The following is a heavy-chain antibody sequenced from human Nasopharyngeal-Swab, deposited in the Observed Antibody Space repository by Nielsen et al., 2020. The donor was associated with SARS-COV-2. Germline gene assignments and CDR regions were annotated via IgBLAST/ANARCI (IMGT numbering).Heavy chain of an antibody. CDR1: GFTFSIYS. Sequence: GESLKISCATSGFTFSIYSMNWVRQAPGKGLEWVSYISRSGGTMYYTDSVKGRFTISRDNVKHSLFLQMNSLRDDDTAVYYCAREGYCSDDHCSPLWGQRTLVTVSS. D-gene: IGHD2-15*01. CDR2: ISRSGGTM. J-gene: IGHJ4*02. V-gene: IGHV3-48*02. CDR3: AREGYCSDDHCSPL.